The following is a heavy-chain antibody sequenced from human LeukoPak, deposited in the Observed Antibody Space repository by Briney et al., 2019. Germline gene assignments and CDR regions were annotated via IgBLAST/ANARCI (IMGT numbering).Heavy chain of an antibody. V-gene: IGHV3-30*02. D-gene: IGHD2-15*01. Sequence: GGSLRLSCAASGFTFSAYGMHWVRQAPGKGLEWVAFIQYDGSDTYYADSMKGRFTISRDNSKNTLYVQMSSLRAEDTAVYYCAKDSGYSSKYWYFNLWGRGNLVTVSS. J-gene: IGHJ2*01. CDR2: IQYDGSDT. CDR1: GFTFSAYG. CDR3: AKDSGYSSKYWYFNL.